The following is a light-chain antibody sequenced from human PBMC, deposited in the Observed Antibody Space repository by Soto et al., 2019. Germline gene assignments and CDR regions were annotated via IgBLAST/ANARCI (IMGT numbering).Light chain of an antibody. Sequence: QSALTQPASVSGSPGQSITLSCTGTTSDVGGYHFVSWYQQHPGKAPKLMIYEVTNRPSGVSDRFSGSKSGNTASLTISGLQAEDEAYYYCYSYTTTSTYVFGSGTKVTVL. CDR2: EVT. J-gene: IGLJ1*01. CDR3: YSYTTTSTYV. CDR1: TSDVGGYHF. V-gene: IGLV2-14*01.